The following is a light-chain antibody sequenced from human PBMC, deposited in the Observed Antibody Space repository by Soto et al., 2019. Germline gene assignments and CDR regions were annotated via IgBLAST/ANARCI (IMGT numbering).Light chain of an antibody. CDR2: AAS. Sequence: EIVLTQSPGTLSLSPGERATLSCRASQSVHSSHLAWYQHKPGQAPRLLIYAASRRATGSPDRFSGGGSGMDFTLTINRLEPEDFAVYYCQQYGGSPGTFGQGTKVDIK. CDR1: QSVHSSH. V-gene: IGKV3-20*01. CDR3: QQYGGSPGT. J-gene: IGKJ1*01.